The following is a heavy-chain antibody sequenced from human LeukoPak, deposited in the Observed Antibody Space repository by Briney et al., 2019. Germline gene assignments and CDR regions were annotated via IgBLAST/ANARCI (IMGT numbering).Heavy chain of an antibody. CDR3: ARVSRGKWELLGAHDY. CDR1: GFTFSRYS. CDR2: ISGTGSYK. Sequence: GGSLRLSCAASGFTFSRYSMNWVRQAPGKGLEWVSSISGTGSYKYYADSVKGRFTISRDNAKNSLYLQMNSLRAEDTAVYYCARVSRGKWELLGAHDYWGQGTLVTVSS. J-gene: IGHJ4*02. V-gene: IGHV3-21*01. D-gene: IGHD1-26*01.